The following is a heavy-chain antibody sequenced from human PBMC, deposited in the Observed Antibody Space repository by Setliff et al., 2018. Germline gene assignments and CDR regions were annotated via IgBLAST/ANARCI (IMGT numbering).Heavy chain of an antibody. CDR3: AISSLSICSGGSCPNAFDI. CDR1: GHIFSSFG. D-gene: IGHD2-15*01. V-gene: IGHV1-18*01. Sequence: ASVKVSCKASGHIFSSFGISWVRQAPGQGLEWMGWISSYNDVTNYEQRFQGRVTRTTDTSASAAYMELRGLRPDDTAIYYCAISSLSICSGGSCPNAFDIWGQGTLVTVSS. CDR2: ISSYNDVT. J-gene: IGHJ3*02.